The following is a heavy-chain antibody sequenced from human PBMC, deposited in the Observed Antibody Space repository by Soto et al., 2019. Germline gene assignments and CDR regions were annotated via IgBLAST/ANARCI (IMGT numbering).Heavy chain of an antibody. CDR3: ARGSWLYWFAP. Sequence: PSETLSLTCAVYGGSFSGYYWSWIRQPPGKGLEWIGEINHSGSTNYNPSLKSRVTISVDTSKNQFSLKLSSVTAADTAVYYCARGSWLYWFAPWGQGTLVTVSS. J-gene: IGHJ5*02. CDR2: INHSGST. CDR1: GGSFSGYY. V-gene: IGHV4-34*01. D-gene: IGHD6-19*01.